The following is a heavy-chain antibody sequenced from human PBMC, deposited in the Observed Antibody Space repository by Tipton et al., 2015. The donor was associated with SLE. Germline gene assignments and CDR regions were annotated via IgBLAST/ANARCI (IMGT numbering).Heavy chain of an antibody. V-gene: IGHV4-4*08. CDR3: ARGPITMIVVPYAFDI. Sequence: TLSLTCTVSGGSISSYYWSWIRQPPGKGLEWIGYIYTSGSTNYNPSLKSRVTISVDTSKNQFSLKLSSVTAADTAVYYCARGPITMIVVPYAFDIWGQGTMVTVSS. J-gene: IGHJ3*02. CDR1: GGSISSYY. D-gene: IGHD3-22*01. CDR2: IYTSGST.